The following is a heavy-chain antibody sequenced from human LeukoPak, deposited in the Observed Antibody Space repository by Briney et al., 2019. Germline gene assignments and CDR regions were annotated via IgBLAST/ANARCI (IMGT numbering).Heavy chain of an antibody. CDR1: GFTFSSYW. CDR3: ARDLHDILTGYFNY. CDR2: IKQDGSEK. Sequence: GGSLRLSCAASGFTFSSYWMSWVRQAPGKGLEWVANIKQDGSEKYYVDSAKGRFTISRDNAKNSLYLQMNSLRAEDTAVYYCARDLHDILTGYFNYWGQGTLVTVSS. J-gene: IGHJ4*02. V-gene: IGHV3-7*01. D-gene: IGHD3-9*01.